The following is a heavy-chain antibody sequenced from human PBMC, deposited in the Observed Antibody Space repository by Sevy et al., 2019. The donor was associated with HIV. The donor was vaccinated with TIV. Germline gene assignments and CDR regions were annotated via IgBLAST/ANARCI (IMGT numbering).Heavy chain of an antibody. D-gene: IGHD1-26*01. CDR3: VRGKEVGASIFDA. CDR1: GFNFRNFW. V-gene: IGHV3-7*03. J-gene: IGHJ5*02. Sequence: GGSLRLSCVASGFNFRNFWTSWVRQAPGKGLECVADIKQDGSEAYKVDSVKGRFTISTDNAHNSLYLETNSVRYEDTGMYFCVRGKEVGASIFDAWGQGTPVTVSS. CDR2: IKQDGSEA.